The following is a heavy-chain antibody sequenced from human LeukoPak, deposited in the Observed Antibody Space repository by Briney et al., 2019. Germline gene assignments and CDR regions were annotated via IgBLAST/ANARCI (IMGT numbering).Heavy chain of an antibody. D-gene: IGHD6-19*01. CDR2: ISGSGDGT. J-gene: IGHJ4*02. Sequence: PGGSLRLSCAASGFTFSSYAMSWVRQAPGKGLEWVSGISGSGDGTYYADSVKGRFTIFRDNSMNTLYLQMNSLRAEDTAVYYCAKGRSGIVVAGLNYWGQGTLVTVSS. CDR1: GFTFSSYA. CDR3: AKGRSGIVVAGLNY. V-gene: IGHV3-23*01.